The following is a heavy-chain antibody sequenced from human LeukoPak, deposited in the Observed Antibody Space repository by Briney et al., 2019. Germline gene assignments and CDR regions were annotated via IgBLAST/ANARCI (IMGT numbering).Heavy chain of an antibody. CDR3: ARGPHIAAAGGSEDY. V-gene: IGHV1-2*02. CDR2: INPNSGGT. CDR1: GGTFSSYA. D-gene: IGHD6-13*01. Sequence: ASVKVSRKASGGTFSSYAISWVRQAPGQGLEWMGGINPNSGGTNYAQKFQGRVTMTRDTSISTAYMELSRLRSDDTAVYYCARGPHIAAAGGSEDYWGQGTLVTVSS. J-gene: IGHJ4*02.